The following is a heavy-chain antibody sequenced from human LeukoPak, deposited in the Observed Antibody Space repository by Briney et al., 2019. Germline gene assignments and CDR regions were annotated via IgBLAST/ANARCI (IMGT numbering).Heavy chain of an antibody. Sequence: GGSLRLSCAASGFTSSSYAMSWVRQAPGKGLEWVSAISGSGVTTYYADSVKGRFTISRDNSKNTLYLQMNSLSAEDTAVYYCAKDMTFYKGGQGTLVTVSS. D-gene: IGHD1-1*01. V-gene: IGHV3-23*01. CDR2: ISGSGVTT. CDR3: AKDMTFYK. CDR1: GFTSSSYA. J-gene: IGHJ4*02.